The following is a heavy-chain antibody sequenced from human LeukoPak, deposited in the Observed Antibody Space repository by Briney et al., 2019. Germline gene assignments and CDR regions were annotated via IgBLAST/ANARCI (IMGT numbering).Heavy chain of an antibody. CDR3: ARGTIAAAGRFDY. J-gene: IGHJ4*02. CDR1: GFTFRNHG. Sequence: GGSLRLSCSASGFTFRNHGMHWVRQAPGKGLEWVAVIWYDGSNKYYADSVKGRFTISRDNSKNTLYLQMNSLRAEDTAVYYCARGTIAAAGRFDYWGQGTLVTVSS. V-gene: IGHV3-30*19. CDR2: IWYDGSNK. D-gene: IGHD6-13*01.